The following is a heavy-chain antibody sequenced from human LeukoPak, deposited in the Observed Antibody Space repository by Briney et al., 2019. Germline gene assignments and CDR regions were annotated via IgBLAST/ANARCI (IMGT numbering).Heavy chain of an antibody. CDR3: ARAVVVVAATESDY. V-gene: IGHV1-18*01. D-gene: IGHD2-15*01. J-gene: IGHJ4*02. CDR1: GYTFTSYG. CDR2: ISAYNGNT. Sequence: ASVKVSCKAPGYTFTSYGISWVRQAPGQGLEWMGWISAYNGNTNYAQKLQGRVTMTTDTSTSTAYMELRSLRSDDTAVYYCARAVVVVAATESDYWGQGTLVTVSS.